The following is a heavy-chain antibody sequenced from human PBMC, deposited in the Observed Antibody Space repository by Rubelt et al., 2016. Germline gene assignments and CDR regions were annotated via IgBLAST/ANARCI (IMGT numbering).Heavy chain of an antibody. Sequence: QVQPQQWGAGLLKPSETLSLICAVSGGSFSGYYWSWIRQSPGKGLEWIGEINHRGSFNYNPALRGLGHISVATSKNQCSRKVRSVTAADTAVYYCARLGFSGTYYDFDYWGQGTLVTVSS. V-gene: IGHV4-34*01. J-gene: IGHJ4*02. CDR3: ARLGFSGTYYDFDY. CDR2: INHRGSF. CDR1: GGSFSGYY. D-gene: IGHD1-26*01.